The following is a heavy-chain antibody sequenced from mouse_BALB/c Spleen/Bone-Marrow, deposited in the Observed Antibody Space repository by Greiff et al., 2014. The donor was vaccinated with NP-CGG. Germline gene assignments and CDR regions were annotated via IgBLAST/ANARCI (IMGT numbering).Heavy chain of an antibody. CDR3: ARGGGFAY. V-gene: IGHV1-47*01. CDR1: GYTFTTYP. CDR2: FHPYNDDT. J-gene: IGHJ3*01. Sequence: VQLQQSGAELVKPGASVKMSCKAFGYTFTTYPIEWMKQNHGKSLEWIGNFHPYNDDTKYNKKFKDKAKLTVEKSSTTVYLELSRLTSDGFSVYFCARGGGFAYWGQGTLVTVSA.